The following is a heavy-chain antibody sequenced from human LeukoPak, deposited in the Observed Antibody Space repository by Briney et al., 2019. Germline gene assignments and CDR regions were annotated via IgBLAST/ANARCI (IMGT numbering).Heavy chain of an antibody. CDR3: ARDFGDYSSPFYYGMDV. Sequence: SQTLSLTCPVSSGSISSGVYYWSWIRQHPGKGLEWIGYIYYSGSTYYNPSLKSRVTISVDTSKNQFSLKLSSVTAADTAVYYCARDFGDYSSPFYYGMDVWGQGTTVTVSS. V-gene: IGHV4-31*03. CDR2: IYYSGST. CDR1: SGSISSGVYY. J-gene: IGHJ6*02. D-gene: IGHD4-11*01.